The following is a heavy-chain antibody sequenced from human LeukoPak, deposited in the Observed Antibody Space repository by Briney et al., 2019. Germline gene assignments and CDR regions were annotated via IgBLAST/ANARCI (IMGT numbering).Heavy chain of an antibody. CDR1: GDRLTNNW. J-gene: IGHJ4*02. CDR2: IYPGNSDT. CDR3: ARLALTSSLDY. V-gene: IGHV5-51*01. Sequence: GESLKISCKISGDRLTNNWIGWVRQVPGKGLEWMGLIYPGNSDTRYSPLFQGQVTLSVDRSISTAYLHWSGLKASDTAIYYCARLALTSSLDYWGQGTLVTVSS. D-gene: IGHD6-13*01.